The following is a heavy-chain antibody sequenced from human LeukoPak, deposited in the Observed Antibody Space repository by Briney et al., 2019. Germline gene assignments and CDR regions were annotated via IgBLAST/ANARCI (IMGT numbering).Heavy chain of an antibody. D-gene: IGHD6-19*01. CDR3: VKDDGWFHLAQ. V-gene: IGHV3-7*03. CDR1: GFNFRDHW. J-gene: IGHJ4*02. CDR2: IKNDGSET. Sequence: GGSLRLSCAVSGFNFRDHWMDWVRQAPGKGLEWVGHIKNDGSETYYLDSLKGRFSISRDNTNNALYLQMNSLRVEDTAVYYCVKDDGWFHLAQWGQGTLVTVSS.